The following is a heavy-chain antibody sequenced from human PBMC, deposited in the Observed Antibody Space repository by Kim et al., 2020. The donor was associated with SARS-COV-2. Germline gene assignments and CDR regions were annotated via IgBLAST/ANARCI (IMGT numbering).Heavy chain of an antibody. Sequence: GGSLRLSCAASGFTFSDYYMSWIRQAPGKGLEWVSYISSSGSTIYYADSVKGRFTISRDNAKNSLYLQMNSLRAEDTAVYYCARDLEYYYDSSGYYFGIGTFASSGQGTLVTVSS. CDR3: ARDLEYYYDSSGYYFGIGTFAS. V-gene: IGHV3-11*01. J-gene: IGHJ4*02. CDR1: GFTFSDYY. CDR2: ISSSGSTI. D-gene: IGHD3-22*01.